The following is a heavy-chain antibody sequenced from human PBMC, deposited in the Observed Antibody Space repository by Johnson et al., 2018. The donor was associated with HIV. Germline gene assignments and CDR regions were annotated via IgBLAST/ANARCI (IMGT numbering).Heavy chain of an antibody. D-gene: IGHD3-3*01. CDR3: ANDFWSGSGI. V-gene: IGHV3-33*06. Sequence: QVQLVESGGGVVQPGRSLRLSCAASGFTFISYAMHWVRQAPGKGLEWVAVIWYDGSNKYYADSVKGRFTISRDNSKSTLYLQMNSLRAEDTAVYYCANDFWSGSGIWGQGTMVTVSS. CDR2: IWYDGSNK. J-gene: IGHJ3*02. CDR1: GFTFISYA.